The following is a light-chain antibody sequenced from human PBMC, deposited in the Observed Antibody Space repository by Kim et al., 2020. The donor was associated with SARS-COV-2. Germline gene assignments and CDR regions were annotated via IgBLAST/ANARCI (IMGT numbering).Light chain of an antibody. J-gene: IGLJ2*01. CDR1: KLGDKY. Sequence: SYELTQPSSVSVSPGQTASITCSGDKLGDKYACWYQQKPGQSPVLVIYQHTKRPSGIPERFSGSNSGNTATLTISGTQAMDEADYYCQAWDSSTAVFGGGTQLTVL. V-gene: IGLV3-1*01. CDR2: QHT. CDR3: QAWDSSTAV.